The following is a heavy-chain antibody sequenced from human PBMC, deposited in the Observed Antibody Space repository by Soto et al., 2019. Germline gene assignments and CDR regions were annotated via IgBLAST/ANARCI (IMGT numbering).Heavy chain of an antibody. Sequence: SETLSLTCTVSGGSISSSSYYWGWIRQPPGKGLEWIGSIYYSGSTYYNPSLKSRVTISVDTSKNQFSLKLSSVTAADTAVYYCARAAGTRILAYYFDYWGQGTLVTVSS. D-gene: IGHD6-13*01. J-gene: IGHJ4*02. CDR2: IYYSGST. CDR1: GGSISSSSYY. CDR3: ARAAGTRILAYYFDY. V-gene: IGHV4-39*01.